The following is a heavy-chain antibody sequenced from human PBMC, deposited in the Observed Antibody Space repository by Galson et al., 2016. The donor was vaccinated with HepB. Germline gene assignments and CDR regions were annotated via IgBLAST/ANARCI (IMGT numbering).Heavy chain of an antibody. D-gene: IGHD3-22*01. Sequence: SVKVSCKASGYTFSSYGISWVRQAPGQGLEWMGWISAYNRNTIYAQKFQGRVTMTTEISTTTVYMDLRSLRSDDTAIYYCARDWGITMIVVDNSKQHYGMDVWGQGTLVTVSS. J-gene: IGHJ6*02. CDR3: ARDWGITMIVVDNSKQHYGMDV. CDR2: ISAYNRNT. CDR1: GYTFSSYG. V-gene: IGHV1-18*01.